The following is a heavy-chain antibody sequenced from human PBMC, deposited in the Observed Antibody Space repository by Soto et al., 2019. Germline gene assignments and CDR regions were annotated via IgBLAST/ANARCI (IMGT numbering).Heavy chain of an antibody. CDR3: ATDPEYSSSAGAFDI. D-gene: IGHD6-6*01. CDR2: FDPEDGET. J-gene: IGHJ3*02. V-gene: IGHV1-24*01. Sequence: ASVKVSCKVSGYTLTELSMHWLRQAPGKGLEWMGGFDPEDGETIYAQKFQGRVTMTEDTSTDTAYMELSSLRSEDTAVYYCATDPEYSSSAGAFDIWGQGTMVTVSS. CDR1: GYTLTELS.